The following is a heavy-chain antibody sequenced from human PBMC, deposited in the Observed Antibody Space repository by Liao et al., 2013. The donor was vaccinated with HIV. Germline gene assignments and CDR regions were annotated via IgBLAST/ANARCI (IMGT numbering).Heavy chain of an antibody. CDR3: ASSYPTSAAY. J-gene: IGHJ4*02. V-gene: IGHV4-34*01. CDR1: GGSFSGYY. D-gene: IGHD2-2*01. Sequence: QVQLQQWGAGLLKPSETLSLTCAVYGGSFSGYYWSWIRQPPGKGLEWIGEINHSGSTNYNPSLKSRVTISVDTSKNQFSLKLSSVTAADTAVYYCASSYPTSAAYWGQGTLVTVSS. CDR2: INHSGST.